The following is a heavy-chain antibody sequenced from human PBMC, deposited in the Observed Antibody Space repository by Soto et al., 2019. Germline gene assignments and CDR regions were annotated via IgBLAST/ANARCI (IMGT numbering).Heavy chain of an antibody. CDR2: IYSGGST. J-gene: IGHJ3*02. CDR3: AKTTDGWFSVFEI. Sequence: SGGSLRLSCAASGFTVSSNYMSWVRQAPGKGLEWVSVIYSGGSTYYADSVKGRFTISRDNPKNTMYLQMNSLRAEDTAVYFCAKTTDGWFSVFEIWGQGTVDTVSS. V-gene: IGHV3-66*01. CDR1: GFTVSSNY. D-gene: IGHD6-19*01.